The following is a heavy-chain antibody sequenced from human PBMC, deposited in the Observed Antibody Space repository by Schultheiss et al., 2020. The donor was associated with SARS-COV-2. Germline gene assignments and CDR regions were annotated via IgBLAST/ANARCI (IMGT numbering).Heavy chain of an antibody. D-gene: IGHD5-24*01. V-gene: IGHV4-39*01. CDR3: ARQGPWDAYNLGDFDY. J-gene: IGHJ4*02. CDR2: MSYTGTT. CDR1: GGPITSSSYY. Sequence: SETLSLTCTVSGGPITSSSYYWGWIRQPPGKGLEWIASMSYTGTTLYNPSLKSRVAMSVDTSRNQFSLKLNSVTAADTAVYYCARQGPWDAYNLGDFDYWGQGILVTVSS.